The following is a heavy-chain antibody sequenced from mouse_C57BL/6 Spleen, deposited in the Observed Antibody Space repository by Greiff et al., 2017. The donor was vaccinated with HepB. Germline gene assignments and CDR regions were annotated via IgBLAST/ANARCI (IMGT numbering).Heavy chain of an antibody. CDR1: GYAFSSSW. CDR3: AKSCYGNAGYYFDY. V-gene: IGHV1-82*01. J-gene: IGHJ2*01. Sequence: VQLQQSGPELVKPGASVKISCKASGYAFSSSWMNWVKQRPGKGLEWIGRIYPGDGDTNYNGKFKGKATLTADKTPSTAYMQLSSLTSADSAVYFCAKSCYGNAGYYFDYWGQGTTLTVSS. D-gene: IGHD2-1*01. CDR2: IYPGDGDT.